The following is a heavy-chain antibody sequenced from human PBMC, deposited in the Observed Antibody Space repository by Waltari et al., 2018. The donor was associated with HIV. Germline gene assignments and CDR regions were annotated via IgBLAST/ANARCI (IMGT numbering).Heavy chain of an antibody. D-gene: IGHD1-1*01. J-gene: IGHJ5*02. Sequence: QVQLVQPDSILTAPGASVQVSCKAPGYSFLTYGINWVRQAPAQGLEWMGSINTRNKTPAYAQAFAGRFVFTVDTSVNPTFLQITGLKTEDTATYFCSRDRRLRRPSKSSINTINWFDPWGKGTLIVVS. CDR3: SRDRRLRRPSKSSINTINWFDP. CDR2: INTRNKTP. V-gene: IGHV7-4-1*02. CDR1: GYSFLTYG.